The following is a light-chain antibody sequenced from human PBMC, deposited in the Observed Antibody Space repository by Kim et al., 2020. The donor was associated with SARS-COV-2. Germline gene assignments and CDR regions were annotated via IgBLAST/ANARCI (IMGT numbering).Light chain of an antibody. V-gene: IGLV1-44*01. J-gene: IGLJ2*01. CDR3: AAWDDSLHAVL. CDR1: GSNIGSNT. CDR2: RSS. Sequence: QSVLTQPPSTSGTPGQRVTISCSGSGSNIGSNTVNWYQHLPGTAPKLLIYRSSQRPSGVPDRFSGSKSGTSASLAISGLQSEDEADYYCAAWDDSLHAVLFGGGTQLTVL.